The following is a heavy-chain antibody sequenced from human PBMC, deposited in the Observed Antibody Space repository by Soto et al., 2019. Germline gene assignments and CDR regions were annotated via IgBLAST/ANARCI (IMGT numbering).Heavy chain of an antibody. D-gene: IGHD3-10*01. Sequence: HPGGSLRLSCAASGFTFSSYAMSWVRQAPGKGLEWVSAISGSGGSTYYADSVKGRFTISRDNYKNTLYLQMNSLRAEDTAVYYCAKDRIQGGWHSYLFDPWGQGTLVTVSS. V-gene: IGHV3-23*01. CDR2: ISGSGGST. J-gene: IGHJ5*02. CDR3: AKDRIQGGWHSYLFDP. CDR1: GFTFSSYA.